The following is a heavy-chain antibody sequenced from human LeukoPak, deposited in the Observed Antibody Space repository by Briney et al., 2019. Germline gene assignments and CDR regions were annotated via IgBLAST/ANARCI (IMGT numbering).Heavy chain of an antibody. V-gene: IGHV4-34*01. J-gene: IGHJ4*02. CDR3: ARGPHDYVWGSYRYGSFDY. CDR1: GGSSSGYY. D-gene: IGHD3-16*02. CDR2: INHSGST. Sequence: PSETLSLTCAVYGGSSSGYYWSWIRQPPGKGLEWIGEINHSGSTNYNPSLKSRVTISVDTSKNQFSLKLSSVTAADTAVYYCARGPHDYVWGSYRYGSFDYWGQGTLVTVSS.